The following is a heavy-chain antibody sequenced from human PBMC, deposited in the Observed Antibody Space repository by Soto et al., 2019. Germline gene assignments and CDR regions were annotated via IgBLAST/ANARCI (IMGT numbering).Heavy chain of an antibody. CDR1: CASMSSGGYY. CDR3: ARDRHNNFFDP. CDR2: IYYSGST. Sequence: SDTLSLTCTVSCASMSSGGYYWTWIRQSPGKGLEWIGYIYYSGSTYYNPSLESRVAISLDTSRSQFSLTLHSVTAADTAIYYCARDRHNNFFDPWGQGTLVT. V-gene: IGHV4-31*03. D-gene: IGHD6-6*01. J-gene: IGHJ5*02.